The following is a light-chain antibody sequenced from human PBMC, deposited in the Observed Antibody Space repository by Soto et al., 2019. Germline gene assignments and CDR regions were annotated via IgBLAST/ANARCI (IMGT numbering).Light chain of an antibody. Sequence: IHLTASPSPLSGSLGDIVPIACVASENIDTWLAWYQHKPGKAPNLLIYAASSLQSGVPSRFSGSGSGTDFTLTINSLQPEDFATYYCQQSYITPHTSGQGTRLEI. CDR3: QQSYITPHT. J-gene: IGKJ5*01. CDR1: ENIDTW. V-gene: IGKV1-39*01. CDR2: AAS.